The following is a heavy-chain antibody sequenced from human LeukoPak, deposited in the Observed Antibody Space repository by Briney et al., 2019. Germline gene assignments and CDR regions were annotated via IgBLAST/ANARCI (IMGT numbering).Heavy chain of an antibody. CDR3: AKPQGGAKWQTYCGGDCYLFDY. Sequence: GGSLRLSCAASGFTFSSYALSWARQAPGRGLEWVSTISGSGGSTYYADSVKGRFTISRDNSKNTLYLQMNSLRAEDTAVYYCAKPQGGAKWQTYCGGDCYLFDYWGQGTLVTVSS. V-gene: IGHV3-23*01. CDR2: ISGSGGST. CDR1: GFTFSSYA. J-gene: IGHJ4*02. D-gene: IGHD2-21*02.